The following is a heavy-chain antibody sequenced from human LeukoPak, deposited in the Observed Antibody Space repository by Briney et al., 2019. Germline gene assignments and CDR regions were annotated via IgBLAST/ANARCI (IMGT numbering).Heavy chain of an antibody. D-gene: IGHD2-21*01. J-gene: IGHJ4*02. CDR3: ARAGGDQFDY. Sequence: SETLSLTCTVSGGSISSYYWSWIRQPPGKGLEWIGYIYYSGSTNYNPSLMSRVTISVDTSKNQFSLKLSSVTAADTAVYYCARAGGDQFDYWGQGTLVTVSS. CDR2: IYYSGST. V-gene: IGHV4-59*01. CDR1: GGSISSYY.